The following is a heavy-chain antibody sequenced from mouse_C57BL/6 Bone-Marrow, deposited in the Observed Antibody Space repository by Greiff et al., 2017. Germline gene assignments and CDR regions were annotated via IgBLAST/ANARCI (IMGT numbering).Heavy chain of an antibody. Sequence: QVQLQQPGAELVKPGASVQLSCKASGYTFTSYWMHWVKQRPGQGLEWIGMIHPNSGSTNYNEKFKSKATLTVDKSSSTAYMQLSSLTSEDSAVYYCARAYYGNYDYFDYWGQGTTLTVSS. CDR3: ARAYYGNYDYFDY. CDR1: GYTFTSYW. CDR2: IHPNSGST. V-gene: IGHV1-64*01. D-gene: IGHD2-1*01. J-gene: IGHJ2*01.